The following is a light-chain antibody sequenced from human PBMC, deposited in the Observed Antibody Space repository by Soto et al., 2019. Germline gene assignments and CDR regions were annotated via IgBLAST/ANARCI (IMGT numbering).Light chain of an antibody. V-gene: IGKV1-9*01. J-gene: IGKJ2*01. Sequence: DIQLTQSPSFLSASVGDRVTITCRASQGISSYLAWYQQKPGKAPKLLIYAAWTLQSGVPSRFGGSGSGTEFTLTISSLQPEDFATYYCQQLNSYPHTFGQGTKLEIK. CDR3: QQLNSYPHT. CDR1: QGISSY. CDR2: AAW.